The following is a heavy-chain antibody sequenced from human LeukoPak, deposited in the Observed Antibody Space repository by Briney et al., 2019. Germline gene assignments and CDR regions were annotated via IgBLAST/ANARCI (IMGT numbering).Heavy chain of an antibody. CDR3: VRLFYYDSRGPPS. V-gene: IGHV4-38-2*01. CDR2: IYYSGST. J-gene: IGHJ5*02. CDR1: GYIITSGYY. Sequence: SESLSLTCAVSGYIITSGYYWGWIRPPPGKGLEWIGSIYYSGSTYYNPSLKSRVTISVDTSKNQFSLKLSSVTAADTAVYYCVRLFYYDSRGPPSWGQGTLVTVSS. D-gene: IGHD3-22*01.